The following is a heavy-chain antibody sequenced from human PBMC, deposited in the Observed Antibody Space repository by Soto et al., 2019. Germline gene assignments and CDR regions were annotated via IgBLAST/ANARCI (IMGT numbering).Heavy chain of an antibody. D-gene: IGHD3-3*02. CDR1: GFTFSSYG. CDR3: AEDSIFDVGTFAFGN. J-gene: IGHJ4*02. Sequence: QVQLVESGGGVVQPGRSLRLSCAASGFTFSSYGMHWVRQAPGKGLEWVAVISYDGSNKYYADSVKGRFTISRDNSKNTLYLQMNSLRAEDTAVYYCAEDSIFDVGTFAFGNCGQGTLVTVSS. CDR2: ISYDGSNK. V-gene: IGHV3-30*18.